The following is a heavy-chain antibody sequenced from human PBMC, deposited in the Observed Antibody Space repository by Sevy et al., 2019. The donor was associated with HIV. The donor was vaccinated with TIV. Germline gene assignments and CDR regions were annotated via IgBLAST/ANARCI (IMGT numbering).Heavy chain of an antibody. D-gene: IGHD6-19*01. V-gene: IGHV4-39*01. CDR1: GASISSTDYY. CDR3: VGPKLTYSSGWHYFDY. Sequence: SETVSLTCTVSGASISSTDYYWGWIRQSPGQGLEWIASIRHGGYTFYNPSLKSRVSISADTSKNQFSLKLRFVSAAETSIYYCVGPKLTYSSGWHYFDYWGQGTVVTVSS. CDR2: IRHGGYT. J-gene: IGHJ4*02.